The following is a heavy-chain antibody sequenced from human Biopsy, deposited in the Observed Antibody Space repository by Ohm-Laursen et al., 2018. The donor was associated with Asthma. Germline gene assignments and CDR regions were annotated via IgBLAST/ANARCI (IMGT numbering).Heavy chain of an antibody. CDR1: GFKFDEYT. V-gene: IGHV3-9*01. CDR2: ISWNSATI. CDR3: AKVRSDWVITESFDY. J-gene: IGHJ4*02. Sequence: SSLRLSCTASGFKFDEYTMHWVRQAPGKGLEWVSGISWNSATIGYADSVEGRFTISRDNAKNSVFLHMDSLRPEDTAFYYCAKVRSDWVITESFDYWGQGVLVTVSS. D-gene: IGHD3-22*01.